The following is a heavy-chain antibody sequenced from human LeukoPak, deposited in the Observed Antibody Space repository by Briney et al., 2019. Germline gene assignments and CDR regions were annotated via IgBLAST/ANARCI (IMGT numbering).Heavy chain of an antibody. D-gene: IGHD2-2*01. Sequence: ASVKVSCKASGYTFTSYGISWVRQAPGQGLEWMGWISAYNGNTNYTQKLQGRVTMTTDTSTSTAYMELRSLRSDDTAVYYCARDSYPPVVAPAAMGLRAFDIWGQGTMVTVSS. CDR1: GYTFTSYG. J-gene: IGHJ3*02. CDR2: ISAYNGNT. CDR3: ARDSYPPVVAPAAMGLRAFDI. V-gene: IGHV1-18*01.